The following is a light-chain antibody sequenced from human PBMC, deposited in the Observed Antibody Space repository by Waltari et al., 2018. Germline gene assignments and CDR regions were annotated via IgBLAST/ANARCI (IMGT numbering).Light chain of an antibody. Sequence: QSALIQPHSESGTPGQRVTIPCSGSSSNIGRNIVNWYQHLPATAPKVVRHSNNQRPSGVPDRFSGCKSGTSASLAISGLQSGDEADYYCEAWDDSLNGVVFGGGTKLTVL. V-gene: IGLV1-44*01. J-gene: IGLJ2*01. CDR2: SNN. CDR3: EAWDDSLNGVV. CDR1: SSNIGRNI.